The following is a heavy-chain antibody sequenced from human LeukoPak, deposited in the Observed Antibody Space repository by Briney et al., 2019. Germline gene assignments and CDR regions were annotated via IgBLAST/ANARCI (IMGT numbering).Heavy chain of an antibody. CDR3: ARDRVATTPLFDY. J-gene: IGHJ4*02. CDR2: IYYSGST. D-gene: IGHD1-26*01. V-gene: IGHV4-59*01. Sequence: SETLSLTCTVTGGSISSYYWSWIRQPPGKGLEWIGYIYYSGSTNYNPSLKSRVTISVDTSKNQFSLKLSSVTAADTAVYYCARDRVATTPLFDYWGQGTLVTVSS. CDR1: GGSISSYY.